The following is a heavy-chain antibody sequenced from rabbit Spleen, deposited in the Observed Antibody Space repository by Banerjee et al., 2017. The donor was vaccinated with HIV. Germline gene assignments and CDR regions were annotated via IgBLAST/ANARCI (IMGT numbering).Heavy chain of an antibody. CDR2: IYAGGSGNT. J-gene: IGHJ6*01. V-gene: IGHV1S45*01. Sequence: QEQLVESGGGLVKPGASLTVTCTTSGFSFSSGYDMCWVRQTPGKGPEWIACIYAGGSGNTYSATWAKGRFTISKASSTTVTLQMTSLTVADTATYFCARDSGTSFSTYGMDLWGQGTLVTVS. D-gene: IGHD8-1*01. CDR3: ARDSGTSFSTYGMDL. CDR1: GFSFSSGYD.